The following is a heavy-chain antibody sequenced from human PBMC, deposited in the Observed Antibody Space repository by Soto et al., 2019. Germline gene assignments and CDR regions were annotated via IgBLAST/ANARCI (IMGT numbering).Heavy chain of an antibody. Sequence: GGSLRLSCVASGFTFRTNTMNWVRQAPGKGLEWVSGIRGISPYTFYAESVKGRFTISRDNAKNSLYLQMNSLGVEDTAVYYCARDRGYDAHDYYYDDMDVWGQGTTVTVSS. CDR2: IRGISPYT. CDR1: GFTFRTNT. CDR3: ARDRGYDAHDYYYDDMDV. V-gene: IGHV3-21*01. J-gene: IGHJ6*02. D-gene: IGHD2-15*01.